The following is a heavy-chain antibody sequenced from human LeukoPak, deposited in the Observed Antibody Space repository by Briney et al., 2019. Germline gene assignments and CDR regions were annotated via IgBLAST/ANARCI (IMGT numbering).Heavy chain of an antibody. CDR1: GYIFTTYA. V-gene: IGHV1-3*01. CDR2: INAGNGNT. J-gene: IGHJ1*01. D-gene: IGHD6-19*01. Sequence: ASVKVSCKASGYIFTTYAMHWVRQAAGQSGEWMGWINAGNGNTKYLQKFQGRVTITRDTSANIAYMELSSLRSEDTAVYYCATMVWAGTYRNFQHWGHGNLVTASS. CDR3: ATMVWAGTYRNFQH.